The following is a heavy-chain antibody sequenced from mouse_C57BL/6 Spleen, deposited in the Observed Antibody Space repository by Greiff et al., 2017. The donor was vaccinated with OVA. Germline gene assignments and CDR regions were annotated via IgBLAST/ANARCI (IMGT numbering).Heavy chain of an antibody. CDR2: IYPGDGDT. V-gene: IGHV1-82*01. CDR3: ARGDDYYGSSYGAWFAY. CDR1: GYAFSSSW. J-gene: IGHJ3*01. Sequence: QVQLQQSGPELVKPGASVKISCKASGYAFSSSWMNWVKQRPGKGLEWIGRIYPGDGDTNYNGKFKGKATLTADKSSSTAYMQLSSLTSEDSAVYFCARGDDYYGSSYGAWFAYWGQGTLVTVSA. D-gene: IGHD1-1*01.